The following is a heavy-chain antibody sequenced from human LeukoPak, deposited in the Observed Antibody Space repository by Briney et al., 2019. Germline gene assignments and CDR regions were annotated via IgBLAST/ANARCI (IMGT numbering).Heavy chain of an antibody. CDR3: AREDTGVAFDI. CDR1: TFTFSSYE. CDR2: ISGSGIK. Sequence: TGESLRLSCAVSTFTFSSYEMNWVRQAPGKGLEWVSYISGSGIKHYADSVKGRFTISRDNTKNSLYLQMDSLRVEDTAVYYCAREDTGVAFDIWGQGTTVTV. V-gene: IGHV3-48*03. J-gene: IGHJ3*02.